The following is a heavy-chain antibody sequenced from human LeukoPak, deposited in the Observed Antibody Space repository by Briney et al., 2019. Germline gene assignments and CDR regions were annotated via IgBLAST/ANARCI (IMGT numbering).Heavy chain of an antibody. CDR1: GFIFDDYA. D-gene: IGHD2-21*02. V-gene: IGHV3-23*01. J-gene: IGHJ4*02. CDR2: ISGSGDST. Sequence: QAGGSLRLSCAASGFIFDDYAMHWVRQAPGKGLEWVSSISGSGDSTFYADSVKGRFSISRDNSKNTLYLQVNGLRTEDTAVYYCAKDRLLNCRGDCYIFDYWGQGTVVTVSS. CDR3: AKDRLLNCRGDCYIFDY.